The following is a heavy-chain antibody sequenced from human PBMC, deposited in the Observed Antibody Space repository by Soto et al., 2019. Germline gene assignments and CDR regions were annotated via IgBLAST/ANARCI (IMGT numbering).Heavy chain of an antibody. D-gene: IGHD3-10*01. Sequence: QVQLVQSGAEVKRPGSSVKVSCKASGDTFSFYSINWVRQAPGLGLEWMGRVNPILSLSNYAKRFQGRVTMTADKSTSTAYMVLSSLTSENTAIFYCATSYGSGYRAFDDWGQGAQVIVSS. CDR3: ATSYGSGYRAFDD. CDR2: VNPILSLS. J-gene: IGHJ4*02. CDR1: GDTFSFYS. V-gene: IGHV1-69*02.